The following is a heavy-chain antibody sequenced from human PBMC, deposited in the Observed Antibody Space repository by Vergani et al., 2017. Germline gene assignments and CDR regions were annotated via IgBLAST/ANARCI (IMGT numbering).Heavy chain of an antibody. Sequence: QVQLQESGPGLVKPSETLSLTCTVSGGSISSGGYYWSWIRQHPGKGLEWIGYIYYSGSTYYNPSLKSRVTISVDTSKNQFSLKLSSVTAADTAVYYCARVLGFGELLPDAFDIWGQGTMVTVSS. D-gene: IGHD3-10*01. CDR1: GGSISSGGYY. CDR3: ARVLGFGELLPDAFDI. CDR2: IYYSGST. J-gene: IGHJ3*02. V-gene: IGHV4-31*03.